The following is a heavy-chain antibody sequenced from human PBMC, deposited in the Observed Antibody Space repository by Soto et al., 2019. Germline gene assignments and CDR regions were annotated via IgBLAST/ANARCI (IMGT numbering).Heavy chain of an antibody. CDR2: INHSGST. CDR1: GGSFSGYY. D-gene: IGHD3-22*01. Sequence: SETLSLTCAVYGGSFSGYYWSWIRQPPGKGLEWIGEINHSGSTNYNPSLKSRVTISVDTSKNQFSLKLSSVTAADTAVYYCSICDSSGRSWFDPWGQGTLVTVS. V-gene: IGHV4-34*01. J-gene: IGHJ5*02. CDR3: SICDSSGRSWFDP.